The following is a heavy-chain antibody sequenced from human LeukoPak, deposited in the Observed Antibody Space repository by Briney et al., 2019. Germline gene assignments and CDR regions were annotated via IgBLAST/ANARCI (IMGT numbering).Heavy chain of an antibody. CDR2: INPNSGGT. CDR1: GYTFTGYY. V-gene: IGHV1-2*02. Sequence: ASVKVSCKASGYTFTGYYMHWVRQAPGQGLEWMGWINPNSGGTNYAQKFQGRVTMTRDTSISTAYMELSRLRSDDTAVYYCAGVTYYYDSSGYYCDYWGQGTLVTVSS. CDR3: AGVTYYYDSSGYYCDY. D-gene: IGHD3-22*01. J-gene: IGHJ4*02.